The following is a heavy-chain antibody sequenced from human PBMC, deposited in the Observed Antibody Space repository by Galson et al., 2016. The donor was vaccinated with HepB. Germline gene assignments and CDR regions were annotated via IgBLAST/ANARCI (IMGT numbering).Heavy chain of an antibody. Sequence: SLRLSCAASRLSFSDYPMHWVRQAPGRGLEWVAFISYDGSTKYYSDSVEGRVTISRDNSNNTLSLQVNSLRAEDTAVYYCAREGWNYIIDYWGQGTPVIVSS. CDR1: RLSFSDYP. D-gene: IGHD1-7*01. V-gene: IGHV3-30-3*01. CDR2: ISYDGSTK. CDR3: AREGWNYIIDY. J-gene: IGHJ4*02.